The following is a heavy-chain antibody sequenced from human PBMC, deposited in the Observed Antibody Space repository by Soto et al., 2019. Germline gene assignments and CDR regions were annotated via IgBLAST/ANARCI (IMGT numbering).Heavy chain of an antibody. V-gene: IGHV1-69*12. CDR3: ASSVAKFYYYGMDA. J-gene: IGHJ6*02. CDR2: IIPIFGTA. D-gene: IGHD5-12*01. Sequence: QVQLVQSGAEVKKPGSSVKVSCKASGGTFSSYAISWVRQAPGQGLEWMGGIIPIFGTANYAQKFQGRVTITADESTSTAYMALSSLGSEDTALYYCASSVAKFYYYGMDAWGQGTTVTVSS. CDR1: GGTFSSYA.